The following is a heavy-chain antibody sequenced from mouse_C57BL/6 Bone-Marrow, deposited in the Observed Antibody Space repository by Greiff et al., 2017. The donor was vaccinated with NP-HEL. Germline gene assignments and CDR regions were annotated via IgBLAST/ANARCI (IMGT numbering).Heavy chain of an antibody. CDR2: IRNKANGYTT. V-gene: IGHV7-3*01. CDR1: GFTFTDYY. Sequence: DVHLVESGGGLVQPGGSLSLSCAASGFTFTDYYMSWVRQPPGKALEWLGFIRNKANGYTTEYSASVKGRFTISRDNSQSILYLQMNALRAEDSATYYCARYWYALDYWGQGTTLTVSS. CDR3: ARYWYALDY. J-gene: IGHJ2*01. D-gene: IGHD1-1*02.